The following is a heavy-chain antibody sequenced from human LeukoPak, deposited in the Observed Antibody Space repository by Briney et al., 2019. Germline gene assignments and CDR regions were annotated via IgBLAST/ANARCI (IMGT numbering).Heavy chain of an antibody. CDR2: ISGSGGST. J-gene: IGHJ4*02. CDR3: AKMEQWLGYFDY. V-gene: IGHV3-23*01. CDR1: GFTFSSYA. D-gene: IGHD6-19*01. Sequence: GGSLRLSCAASGFTFSSYAMSWVRQAPGKGLKWVSAISGSGGSTYYADSVKGRFTISRDNSKNTLYLQMNSLRAEDTAVYYCAKMEQWLGYFDYWGQGTLVTVSS.